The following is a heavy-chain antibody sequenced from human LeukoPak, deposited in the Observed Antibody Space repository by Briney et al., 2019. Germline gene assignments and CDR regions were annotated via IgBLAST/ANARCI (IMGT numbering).Heavy chain of an antibody. CDR1: GFTFSSYA. D-gene: IGHD3-22*01. V-gene: IGHV3-30-3*01. CDR2: ISYDGSNK. J-gene: IGHJ4*02. CDR3: ASWAKYYYDSSGFDFDY. Sequence: GRSLRLSCAASGFTFSSYAMHWVRQAPGKGLEWVAVISYDGSNKYYADSVKGRFTISRDNSKNTLYLQMNSLRAEDTAVYYCASWAKYYYDSSGFDFDYWGQGTLVTVSS.